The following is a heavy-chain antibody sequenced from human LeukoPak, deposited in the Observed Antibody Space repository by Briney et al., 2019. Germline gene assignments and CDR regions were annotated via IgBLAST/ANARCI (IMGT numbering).Heavy chain of an antibody. CDR3: AKNFYYDSSGYYYQDAFDI. V-gene: IGHV3-23*01. CDR1: GFTFSSYA. Sequence: GGSLRLSCAASGFTFSSYAMSWVRQAPGKGLEWVSAISGSGGSTYYADSVKGRFTISRDNSKNTLYLQMNSLRAEDTAVYYCAKNFYYDSSGYYYQDAFDIWGQGTMVTVSS. D-gene: IGHD3-22*01. CDR2: ISGSGGST. J-gene: IGHJ3*02.